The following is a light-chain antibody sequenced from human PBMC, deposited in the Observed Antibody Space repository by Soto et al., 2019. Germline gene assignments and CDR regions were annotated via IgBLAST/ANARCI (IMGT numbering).Light chain of an antibody. CDR3: QHRSDWPPRLT. V-gene: IGKV3-11*01. Sequence: EIVLTQSPATLSLSPGERATLSCGASRSVSSYLAWYQQKPGQAPRLLIYDASYRATGIPARFSGSGSGTDFTLTISRLEPEDFAGYCRQHRSDWPPRLTFGGGTKVEIK. J-gene: IGKJ4*01. CDR2: DAS. CDR1: RSVSSY.